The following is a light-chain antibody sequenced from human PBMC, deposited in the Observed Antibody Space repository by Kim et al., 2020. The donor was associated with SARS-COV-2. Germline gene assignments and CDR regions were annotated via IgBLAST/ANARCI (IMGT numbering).Light chain of an antibody. Sequence: LSPGERATLSCRASHSVGSILLAWYQQKPGQAPRLLIYEAFKRVAGIPDRFSGSGSGTDFTLTISRPEPEDFAMYYCQQYGSSPYSFGQGTKLEI. CDR2: EAF. CDR1: HSVGSIL. V-gene: IGKV3-20*01. CDR3: QQYGSSPYS. J-gene: IGKJ2*03.